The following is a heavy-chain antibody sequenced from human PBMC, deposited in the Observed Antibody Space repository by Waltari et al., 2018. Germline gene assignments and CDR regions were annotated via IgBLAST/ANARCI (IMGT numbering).Heavy chain of an antibody. D-gene: IGHD2-21*02. J-gene: IGHJ5*02. V-gene: IGHV4-59*01. CDR2: IHYTGRT. Sequence: QVQLQESGPSLLKPSETLSLICTVSGGSISGFYWSWVRQPQGKGLDWIGYIHYTGRTNFTPPLKSRVTRSVYTSMNQSSLKLGSVTAADTAFYYCARGGGGDWEWFDPWGQGTLVTVSS. CDR3: ARGGGGDWEWFDP. CDR1: GGSISGFY.